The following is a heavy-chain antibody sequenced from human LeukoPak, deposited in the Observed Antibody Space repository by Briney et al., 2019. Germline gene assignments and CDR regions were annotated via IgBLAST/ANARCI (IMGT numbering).Heavy chain of an antibody. CDR3: ARGFGYYDSSGYSLDI. V-gene: IGHV1-2*02. J-gene: IGHJ3*02. CDR2: INPNSGGT. D-gene: IGHD3-22*01. Sequence: ASVKVSCKASGYTFTGYYMHWVRQAPGQGLEWMGWINPNSGGTNYAQKFQGRVTMTRDTSISTAYMELSRLRSDDTAVYYCARGFGYYDSSGYSLDIWGQGTMVTVSS. CDR1: GYTFTGYY.